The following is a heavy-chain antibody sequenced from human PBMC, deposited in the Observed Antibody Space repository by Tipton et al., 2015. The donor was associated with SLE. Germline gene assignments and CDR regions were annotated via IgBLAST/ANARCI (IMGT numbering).Heavy chain of an antibody. CDR3: AVAAYAEYFQH. J-gene: IGHJ1*01. CDR2: SYYSGST. D-gene: IGHD6-19*01. Sequence: TLSLTCTVSGGSISSSSYYWGWIRQPPGKGLEWIGSSYYSGSTYFNPSLKSRVTISVDTSKNQCSLKLSSVTAADTAVYYCAVAAYAEYFQHWGQGTLVTVSS. CDR1: GGSISSSSYY. V-gene: IGHV4-39*07.